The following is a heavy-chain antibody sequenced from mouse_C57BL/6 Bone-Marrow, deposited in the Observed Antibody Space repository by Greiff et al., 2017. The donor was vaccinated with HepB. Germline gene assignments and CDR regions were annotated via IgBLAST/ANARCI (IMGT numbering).Heavy chain of an antibody. J-gene: IGHJ4*01. Sequence: EKGLEKTGGSLKLSCAASGFTFSSYAMSWVRQPPEKRLEWVAYISSGGDYIYYADTVKGRFTISRDNARNTLYLQMSSLKSEDTAMYYCTRGVYYSKRAMDYWGQGTSVTVSS. CDR3: TRGVYYSKRAMDY. CDR1: GFTFSSYA. V-gene: IGHV5-9-1*02. CDR2: ISSGGDYI. D-gene: IGHD2-5*01.